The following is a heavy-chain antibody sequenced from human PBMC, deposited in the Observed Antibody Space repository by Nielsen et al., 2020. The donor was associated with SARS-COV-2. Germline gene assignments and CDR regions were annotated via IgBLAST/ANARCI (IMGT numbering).Heavy chain of an antibody. V-gene: IGHV3-74*01. J-gene: IGHJ4*02. CDR2: INSDGSRT. CDR3: ARGLLITPRVIFY. D-gene: IGHD2-8*01. Sequence: GESLKISCAASEFTFSNYGMNWVRQAPGKGLAWVAHINSDGSRTTYADSVKGRLTISRDNSKDTLYLQMSSLRAEDTAVYYCARGLLITPRVIFYWGQGTLLTVSS. CDR1: EFTFSNYG.